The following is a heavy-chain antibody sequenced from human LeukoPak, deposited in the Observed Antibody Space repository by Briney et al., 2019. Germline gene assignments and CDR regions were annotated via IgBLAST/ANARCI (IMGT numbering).Heavy chain of an antibody. CDR1: GFTIGTAW. D-gene: IGHD3-22*01. J-gene: IGHJ4*02. Sequence: GGSLRLSCVSSGFTIGTAWMSWVRQAPGKGLEWVSAISGSGGSAYYADSVKGRFTISRDNSKNTLYLQMNSLRAEDTAVYYCAKDLQRYYYDSSGYLNWGQGTLVTVSS. CDR2: ISGSGGSA. CDR3: AKDLQRYYYDSSGYLN. V-gene: IGHV3-23*01.